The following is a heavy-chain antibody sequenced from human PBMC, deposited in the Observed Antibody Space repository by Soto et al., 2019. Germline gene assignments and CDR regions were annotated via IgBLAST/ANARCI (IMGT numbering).Heavy chain of an antibody. D-gene: IGHD6-19*01. J-gene: IGHJ4*02. Sequence: GGSLRLSCAASGFTLSSYAMSWVRQAPGKGLEWVSGVSANGYSTHYADSVKGRFTISRDISKNTLYLQMNSLRVDDTAVYYCAKCREQWLLPIDSWGQGILVTVSS. V-gene: IGHV3-23*01. CDR1: GFTLSSYA. CDR3: AKCREQWLLPIDS. CDR2: VSANGYST.